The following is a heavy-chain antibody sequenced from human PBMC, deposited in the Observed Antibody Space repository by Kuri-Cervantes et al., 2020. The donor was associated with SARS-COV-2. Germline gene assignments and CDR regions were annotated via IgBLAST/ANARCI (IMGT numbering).Heavy chain of an antibody. D-gene: IGHD3-3*01. V-gene: IGHV4-34*01. CDR1: GGSFSGYY. Sequence: SQTLSLTCAVYGGSFSGYYWSWIRQPPGKGLEWIGEINHTGSANYNPSLKSRVTISVDTSKNQFSLKVASVTAADTAMYYCARQMMSSITIFGVVITRNWFDPWGQGTLVTVSS. J-gene: IGHJ5*02. CDR3: ARQMMSSITIFGVVITRNWFDP. CDR2: INHTGSA.